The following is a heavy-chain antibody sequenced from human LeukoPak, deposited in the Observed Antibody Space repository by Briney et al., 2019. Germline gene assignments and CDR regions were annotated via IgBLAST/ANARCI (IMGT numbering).Heavy chain of an antibody. CDR2: ISSSGDSS. CDR3: ARSAMVRGFDY. D-gene: IGHD3-10*01. CDR1: GFTFGHYE. V-gene: IGHV3-48*03. Sequence: GGSLRLSCAASGFTFGHYEMNWVRQAPGKGLEWLSFISSSGDSSNYADSVKGRFIVSRDNAKNSLYLVLNSLRADDTALYFCARSAMVRGFDYWGQGTRVTVSS. J-gene: IGHJ4*02.